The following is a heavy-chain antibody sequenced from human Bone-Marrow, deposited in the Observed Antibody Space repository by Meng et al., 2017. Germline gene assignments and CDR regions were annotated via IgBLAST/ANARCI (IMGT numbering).Heavy chain of an antibody. CDR2: INHSGST. CDR1: GGSFSGYY. Sequence: SETLSPTCAVYGGSFSGYYWSWTRQLPGKGLEWTGEINHSGSTNYNPSLKSRVTISVDTFKNQFSLKLSSVTAADTAVYYCARGRGVYAIRHYYDYGMDVWGQGTTVTVSS. J-gene: IGHJ6*02. D-gene: IGHD2-8*01. V-gene: IGHV4-34*01. CDR3: ARGRGVYAIRHYYDYGMDV.